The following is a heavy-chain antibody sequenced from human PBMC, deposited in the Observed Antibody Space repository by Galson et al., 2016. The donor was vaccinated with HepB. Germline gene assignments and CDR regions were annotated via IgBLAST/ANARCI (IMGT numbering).Heavy chain of an antibody. D-gene: IGHD3-10*01. CDR1: GYSFHTYS. Sequence: SLRLSCAASGYSFHTYSMNWVRQAPGKGLEWVASIGPGSSYIYYADSVRGRLTISRDNAKKLSYLQLNSLKAEDTAMYYCAKKRSPSGSPIDALDIWGQGTMVAVSS. CDR3: AKKRSPSGSPIDALDI. V-gene: IGHV3-21*01. J-gene: IGHJ3*02. CDR2: IGPGSSYI.